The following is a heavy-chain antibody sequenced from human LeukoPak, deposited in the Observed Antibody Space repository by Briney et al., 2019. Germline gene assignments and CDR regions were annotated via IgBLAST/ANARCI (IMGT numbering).Heavy chain of an antibody. CDR3: ASRPDGDAEVVDY. J-gene: IGHJ4*02. CDR1: GLTVSSRY. D-gene: IGHD4-17*01. CDR2: IYSGGRT. Sequence: PGGSLRLSCAASGLTVSSRYMSWVRQAPGKGLECVSIIYSGGRTNYADSVKGRFTISRDSSKNTLYLQMNSLRAEDTAVYYCASRPDGDAEVVDYWGQGTLVTVSS. V-gene: IGHV3-53*01.